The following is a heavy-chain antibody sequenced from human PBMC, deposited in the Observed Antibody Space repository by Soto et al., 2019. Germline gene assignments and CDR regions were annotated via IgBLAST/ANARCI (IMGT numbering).Heavy chain of an antibody. V-gene: IGHV3-9*01. CDR3: AKDVRGAYGVMDD. Sequence: EVHLVESGGALIQVGRSLRLSCAASGFKFEDHGMHWVRQAPGKGLEWVSIISWNSGSIAYADSVKGRFTISRDNAKKSLYLQMDSLRPEDTALYYCAKDVRGAYGVMDDWGQGTTVTVSS. CDR1: GFKFEDHG. CDR2: ISWNSGSI. D-gene: IGHD5-12*01. J-gene: IGHJ6*02.